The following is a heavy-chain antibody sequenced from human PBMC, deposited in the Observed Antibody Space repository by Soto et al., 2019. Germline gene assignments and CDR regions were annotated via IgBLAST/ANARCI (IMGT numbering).Heavy chain of an antibody. J-gene: IGHJ6*02. D-gene: IGHD2-2*01. CDR1: GYTFTSYA. CDR3: ARAWEIVVVPASLGGNYYYGMDV. CDR2: INASNGNT. Sequence: ASVKVSCKASGYTFTSYAMHWVRQAPGQRLEWMGWINASNGNTNYSQKFQGRVTITADESTSTAYMELSSLRSEDTAVYYCARAWEIVVVPASLGGNYYYGMDVWGQGTTVTVSS. V-gene: IGHV1-3*01.